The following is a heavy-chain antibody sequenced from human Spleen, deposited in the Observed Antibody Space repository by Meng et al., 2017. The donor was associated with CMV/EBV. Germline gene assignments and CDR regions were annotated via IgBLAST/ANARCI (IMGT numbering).Heavy chain of an antibody. J-gene: IGHJ4*02. Sequence: QVQLQESGPGLVKPSETLSLTCTVSGGSIRSYYWSWIRQPAGKGLEWIGRIYNSGSTNYNPSLKSRVTMSVDTSNNQFSLKVSSVTAADTAVYYCARVSPRGIAAALSFDYWGQGTLVTVSS. CDR1: GGSIRSYY. V-gene: IGHV4-4*07. CDR3: ARVSPRGIAAALSFDY. CDR2: IYNSGST. D-gene: IGHD6-13*01.